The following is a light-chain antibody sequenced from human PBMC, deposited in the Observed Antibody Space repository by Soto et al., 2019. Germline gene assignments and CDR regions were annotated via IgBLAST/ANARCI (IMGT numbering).Light chain of an antibody. CDR1: QSVRFN. CDR2: GAS. J-gene: IGKJ1*01. CDR3: QEYNEWPPWT. Sequence: EIVLAQSPATLSVSPGESATLSCRASQSVRFNLAWYQQKPGQAPRLLIYGASTRATDIPARFSGSGSGTEFTLTISSLQSEDFAIYYCQEYNEWPPWTLRQGTKVDIK. V-gene: IGKV3-15*01.